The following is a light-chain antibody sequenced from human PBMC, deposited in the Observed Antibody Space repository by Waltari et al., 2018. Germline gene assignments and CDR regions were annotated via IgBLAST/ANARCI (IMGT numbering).Light chain of an antibody. J-gene: IGKJ1*01. CDR2: WAS. CDR1: QRVLYSSNNKNY. Sequence: EIVMTQSPDSLAVSLCERATIPCKSSQRVLYSSNNKNYVAWYQQKPGQPPKLLIDWASIRESGVPDRFSGSGSETDFTLTISSLQAEDVAVYYCQQSYSPHRTFGQGTRVEIK. CDR3: QQSYSPHRT. V-gene: IGKV4-1*01.